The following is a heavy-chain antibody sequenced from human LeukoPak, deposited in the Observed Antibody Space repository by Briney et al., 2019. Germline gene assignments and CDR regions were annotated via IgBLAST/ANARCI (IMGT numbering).Heavy chain of an antibody. CDR1: GGSFSGYY. V-gene: IGHV4-34*01. Sequence: SETLSLTCAVYGGSFSGYYWSWIRQPPGKGLEWIGEINHSGSTNYNPSLKSRVTISVDTSKNQFSLKLSSVTAAGTAVYYCARGSGDIYGMDVWGKGTTVTVSS. CDR2: INHSGST. J-gene: IGHJ6*04. D-gene: IGHD3-10*01. CDR3: ARGSGDIYGMDV.